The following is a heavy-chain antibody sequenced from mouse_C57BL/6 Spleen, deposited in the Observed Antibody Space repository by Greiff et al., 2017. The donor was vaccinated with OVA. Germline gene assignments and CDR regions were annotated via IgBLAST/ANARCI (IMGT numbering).Heavy chain of an antibody. Sequence: VQLKQPGTELVKPGASVKLSCKASGYTFTSYWMHWVKQRPGQGLEWIGNINPSNGGTNYNEKFKSKATLTVDKSSSTAYMQLSSLTSEDSAVYYCARLRDDYDTWFAYWGQGTLVTVSA. V-gene: IGHV1-53*01. CDR3: ARLRDDYDTWFAY. CDR2: INPSNGGT. J-gene: IGHJ3*01. D-gene: IGHD2-4*01. CDR1: GYTFTSYW.